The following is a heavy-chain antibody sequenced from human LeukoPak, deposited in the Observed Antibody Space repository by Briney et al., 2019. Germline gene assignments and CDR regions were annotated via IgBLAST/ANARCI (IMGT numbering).Heavy chain of an antibody. D-gene: IGHD1-26*01. CDR3: TTDFSGSYYATEY. Sequence: GGSLRLSCAASGFTFSNAWMSWVRQAPGKGLEWVGRIKSKTDGGTTDYAAPVKGRFTISRDDSKNTLYLQMNGLKTEDTAVYYCTTDFSGSYYATEYWGQGTLVTVST. J-gene: IGHJ4*02. V-gene: IGHV3-15*01. CDR1: GFTFSNAW. CDR2: IKSKTDGGTT.